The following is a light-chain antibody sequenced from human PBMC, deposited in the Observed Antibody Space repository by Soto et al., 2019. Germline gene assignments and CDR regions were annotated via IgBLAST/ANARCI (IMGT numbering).Light chain of an antibody. CDR2: SAS. J-gene: IGKJ1*01. Sequence: DIQMTQSPSSRSASVGDRVTISCRAGQSISTYLNWYQQKPGTAPRLLIYSASSVKTGVPPRFSGSGSGREFTLTISSLRPEEIATYFCQQSYTSPPWTFGQGTKVEIK. CDR1: QSISTY. V-gene: IGKV1-39*01. CDR3: QQSYTSPPWT.